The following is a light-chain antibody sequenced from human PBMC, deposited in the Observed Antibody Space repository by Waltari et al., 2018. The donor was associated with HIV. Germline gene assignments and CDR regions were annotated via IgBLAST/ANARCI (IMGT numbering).Light chain of an antibody. V-gene: IGLV1-47*01. Sequence: QSVLTQPPSASGTPGQRVTISCSGSSSNIGSSYVYWYQQVPGTAPKLLIYSSNHRPSGVPDRFSGYKSGSPASLASSGLRSEEEADYYCASWDDSLSGYVCGTGTKVTVL. CDR3: ASWDDSLSGYV. J-gene: IGLJ1*01. CDR1: SSNIGSSY. CDR2: SSN.